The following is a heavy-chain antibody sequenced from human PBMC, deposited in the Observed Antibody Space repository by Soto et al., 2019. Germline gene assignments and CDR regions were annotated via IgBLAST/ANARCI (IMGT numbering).Heavy chain of an antibody. D-gene: IGHD4-17*01. CDR2: ISYDGSNK. V-gene: IGHV3-30*03. CDR1: GFTFSSYG. J-gene: IGHJ3*02. CDR3: ATLPVTSSGDAFNI. Sequence: QVQLVESGGGVVQPGRSLRLSCAASGFTFSSYGMHWVRQAPGKGLEWVAIISYDGSNKYYEDTVKGRFTISRDNSKNTLFLQMNSLRAEDTAVYYCATLPVTSSGDAFNIWGQGTMVTVSS.